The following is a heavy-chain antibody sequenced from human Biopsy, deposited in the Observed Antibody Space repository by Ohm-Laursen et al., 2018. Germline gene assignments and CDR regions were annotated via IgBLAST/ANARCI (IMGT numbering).Heavy chain of an antibody. Sequence: SDTLSLTCAVSGYSVTNDYYWGWIRQPPGEGLEWIGNIYYDGITYYNLSHKSRVAMSVDTSKNQFPLRLTSVTAADTAVYYCARVAGGYAYYYGMDVWGQGTTVIVSS. V-gene: IGHV4-38-2*01. J-gene: IGHJ6*02. D-gene: IGHD5-12*01. CDR2: IYYDGIT. CDR1: GYSVTNDYY. CDR3: ARVAGGYAYYYGMDV.